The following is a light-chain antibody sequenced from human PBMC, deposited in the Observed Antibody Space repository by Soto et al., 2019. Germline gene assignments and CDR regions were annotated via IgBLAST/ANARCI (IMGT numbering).Light chain of an antibody. CDR3: QQYNNWPRVT. J-gene: IGKJ2*01. Sequence: EIVMTQSPATLSVSPGERATLSCRASQSVSSNLAWYQQKPGQAPRLLIYGASTRATGIPARFSCSGSGTEFTLTISSLQSEDFEVYYCQQYNNWPRVTFGQGTKLEIK. CDR2: GAS. V-gene: IGKV3-15*01. CDR1: QSVSSN.